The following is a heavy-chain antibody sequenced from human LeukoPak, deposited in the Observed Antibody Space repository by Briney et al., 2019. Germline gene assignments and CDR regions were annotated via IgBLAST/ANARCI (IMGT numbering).Heavy chain of an antibody. CDR3: ARDKYCSSTSCYYYYYYGMDV. Sequence: ASVKVSCKASGYTFTSYGISWVRQAPGQGLEWMGWISAYNGNTNYAQKLQGRVTMTTVTSTSTAYMELRSLRSDDTAVYYCARDKYCSSTSCYYYYYYGMDVWGQGTTVTVSS. V-gene: IGHV1-18*01. CDR2: ISAYNGNT. J-gene: IGHJ6*02. D-gene: IGHD2-2*01. CDR1: GYTFTSYG.